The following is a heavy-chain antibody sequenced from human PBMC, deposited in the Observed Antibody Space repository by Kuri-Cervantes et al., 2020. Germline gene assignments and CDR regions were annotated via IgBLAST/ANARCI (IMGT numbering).Heavy chain of an antibody. V-gene: IGHV3-30*03. CDR1: GFTFSSSW. CDR2: ISYDGSNQ. CDR3: ALYDSSGYFGFAY. Sequence: GESLKISCAASGFTFSSSWMHWVRQAPGKGLEWVAVISYDGSNQYYADSVKGRFTISRDNSKNTLYLQMNSLRAEDTAVYYCALYDSSGYFGFAYWGQGTLVTVSS. D-gene: IGHD3-22*01. J-gene: IGHJ4*02.